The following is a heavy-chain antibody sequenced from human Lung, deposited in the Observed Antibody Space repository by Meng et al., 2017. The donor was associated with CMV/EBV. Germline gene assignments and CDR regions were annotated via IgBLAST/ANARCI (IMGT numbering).Heavy chain of an antibody. J-gene: IGHJ5*01. CDR2: INHSGST. V-gene: IGHV4-34*01. CDR3: ARKKSLTMVRGKMRGGWFDS. Sequence: SETLSLPCALYGGSFSGYYWSWIRQPPGKGLEWIGEINHSGSTNYNRSLKSRVTISVDTSKNQFSLKLSSVTAADTAVYDCARKKSLTMVRGKMRGGWFDSWGQGTLVTVSS. D-gene: IGHD3-10*01. CDR1: GGSFSGYY.